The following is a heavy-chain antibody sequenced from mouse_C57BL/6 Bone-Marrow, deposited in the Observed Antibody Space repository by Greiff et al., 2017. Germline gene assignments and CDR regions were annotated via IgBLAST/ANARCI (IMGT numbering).Heavy chain of an antibody. CDR2: IHPNSGST. D-gene: IGHD1-1*02. Sequence: QVQLQQPGAELVKPGASVKLSCKASGYTFTSYWMHWVKQRPGQGLEWIGMIHPNSGSTNYNEKFKSKATLTVDKSSSPAYMQNGSLTSEDSAVYYCARRWCYFDYWGQSTTLTVSS. CDR3: ARRWCYFDY. V-gene: IGHV1-64*01. J-gene: IGHJ2*01. CDR1: GYTFTSYW.